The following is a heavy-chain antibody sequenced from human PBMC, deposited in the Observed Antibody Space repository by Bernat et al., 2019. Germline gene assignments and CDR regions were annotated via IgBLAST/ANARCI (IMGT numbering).Heavy chain of an antibody. CDR2: IWYDGSDK. V-gene: IGHV3-33*01. D-gene: IGHD4-17*01. Sequence: GESGGGVVQPGRSLRLSCAASGFTFSTYGMHWVRQAPGKGLEWVAVIWYDGSDKYYADSVKGRFTISRDNSKNTLYLQMNSLRAEDTAVYYCVTVSHDDYARGGIDVWGQGTTVTVSS. J-gene: IGHJ6*02. CDR1: GFTFSTYG. CDR3: VTVSHDDYARGGIDV.